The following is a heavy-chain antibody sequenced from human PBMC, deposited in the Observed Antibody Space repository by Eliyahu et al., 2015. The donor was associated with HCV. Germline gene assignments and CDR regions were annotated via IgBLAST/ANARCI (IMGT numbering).Heavy chain of an antibody. J-gene: IGHJ2*01. CDR2: SFIDIG. V-gene: IGHV4-31*03. CDR3: ARGEFEELQRGWYFDL. Sequence: QVQLQESGPGLVNPSQTLSLTCTVSRGSISSGGYYWSWIRQHPGKGPGVSLATSFIDIGSSTPSLRSRITMSIDTSKNQFSLKVNSMTAADTAVYYCARGEFEELQRGWYFDLWGRGTLVTVSS. D-gene: IGHD1-26*01. CDR1: RGSISSGGYY.